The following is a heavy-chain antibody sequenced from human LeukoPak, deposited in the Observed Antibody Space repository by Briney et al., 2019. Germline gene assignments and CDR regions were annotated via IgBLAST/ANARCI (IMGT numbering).Heavy chain of an antibody. CDR3: AKDRYSGSYYLFDY. D-gene: IGHD1-26*01. V-gene: IGHV3-30*02. J-gene: IGHJ4*02. CDR1: GFTFSSYG. Sequence: GGSLRLSCAASGFTFSSYGMHWVRQAPGKGLEWVAFIRYDGSNKYYADSVKGRFTISRDNSKNTLYLQMNSLRAEETAVYYCAKDRYSGSYYLFDYWGQGTLVTVSS. CDR2: IRYDGSNK.